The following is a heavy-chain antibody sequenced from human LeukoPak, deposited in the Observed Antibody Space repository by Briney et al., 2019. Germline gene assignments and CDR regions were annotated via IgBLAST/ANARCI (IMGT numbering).Heavy chain of an antibody. Sequence: GGSLRLSCAASGFTFSSYDMPWVRQTTGKGLEWVSAIGTAGDTYYPGSVKGRFTISGENAKNSLYLQMNSLRAGDTAVYYCARGDSSGYQRNTKLDYWGQGTLVTVSS. V-gene: IGHV3-13*01. CDR1: GFTFSSYD. J-gene: IGHJ4*02. CDR3: ARGDSSGYQRNTKLDY. D-gene: IGHD3-22*01. CDR2: IGTAGDT.